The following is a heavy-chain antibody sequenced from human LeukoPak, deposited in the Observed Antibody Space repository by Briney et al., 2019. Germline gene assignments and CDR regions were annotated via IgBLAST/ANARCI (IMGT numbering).Heavy chain of an antibody. CDR3: ARTHDFWSATKGDYFDP. D-gene: IGHD3-3*01. V-gene: IGHV1-18*04. Sequence: VASVKVSCKASGYTFTGYYMHWVRQAPGQGLEWMGWISGYSGYTNYAQKFQDRITMTVDKSTTTVYMELKSLRSDDTAVYYCARTHDFWSATKGDYFDPWGQGTLVTVSS. J-gene: IGHJ4*02. CDR1: GYTFTGYY. CDR2: ISGYSGYT.